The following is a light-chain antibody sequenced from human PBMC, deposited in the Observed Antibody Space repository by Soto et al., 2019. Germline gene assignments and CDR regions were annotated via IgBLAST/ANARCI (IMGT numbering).Light chain of an antibody. V-gene: IGKV3-15*01. Sequence: EIVMTQSPATLSVSPGERATLSCRASQSVGGTLAWYQQKPGQAPSLVIYGVSTRATGVPARFSGSGSGTEFTLTISSLQSEDFAVYYCQQYYIWPLTFGPGTKVDIK. J-gene: IGKJ3*01. CDR3: QQYYIWPLT. CDR1: QSVGGT. CDR2: GVS.